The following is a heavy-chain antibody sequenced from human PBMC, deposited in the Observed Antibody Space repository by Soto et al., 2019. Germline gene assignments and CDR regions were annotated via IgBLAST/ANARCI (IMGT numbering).Heavy chain of an antibody. D-gene: IGHD3-3*01. J-gene: IGHJ4*02. Sequence: QVQLVQSGAEVKKPGASVKVSCKASGYTFTSYGISWVRQAPGQGLEWMGWISAYNGNTNYAQKLQGRVTMTTDTSTSTVYMELRSLRYDDTAVYYCARAESGPTKGSVGYWGKGTLVPVSS. CDR3: ARAESGPTKGSVGY. CDR2: ISAYNGNT. V-gene: IGHV1-18*01. CDR1: GYTFTSYG.